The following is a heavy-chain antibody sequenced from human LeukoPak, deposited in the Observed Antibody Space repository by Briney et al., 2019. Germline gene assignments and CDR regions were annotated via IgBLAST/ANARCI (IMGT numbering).Heavy chain of an antibody. V-gene: IGHV4-30-4*08. D-gene: IGHD6-19*01. CDR3: ARDPGYSSGWVFDY. Sequence: SETLSLTCTVSGGSISSGDYYWSWIRQPPGKGLEWIGYIYYSGSTYYNPCLKSRVTISVDTSKNQFSLKLSSVTAADTAVYYCARDPGYSSGWVFDYWGQGTLVTVSS. J-gene: IGHJ4*02. CDR1: GGSISSGDYY. CDR2: IYYSGST.